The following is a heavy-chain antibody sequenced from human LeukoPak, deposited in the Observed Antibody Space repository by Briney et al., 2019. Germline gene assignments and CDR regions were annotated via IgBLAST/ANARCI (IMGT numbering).Heavy chain of an antibody. J-gene: IGHJ4*02. CDR1: GFTFSSYW. D-gene: IGHD5-18*01. CDR3: ARGCSYGFFDH. Sequence: GGSLRLSCAASGFTFSSYWMHWVRQPPGKALVWVSRINSDGSSTTYADSVKGRFTISRDNAKNTLYLQMNSLRAEDTAVYYCARGCSYGFFDHWGQGTLATVSS. CDR2: INSDGSST. V-gene: IGHV3-74*01.